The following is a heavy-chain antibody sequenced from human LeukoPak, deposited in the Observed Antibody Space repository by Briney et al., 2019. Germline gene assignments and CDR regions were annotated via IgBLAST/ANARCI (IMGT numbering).Heavy chain of an antibody. J-gene: IGHJ4*02. CDR1: GSPFSSYG. Sequence: TGGSLRLSCAASGSPFSSYGMHWVRQAPGKGLEWVAVIWYDGSNKYYADSVKGRFTISRDNSKNTLYLQMNSLRPEDTAVYYCAKDYYDSSGYPDNFDYWGQGTLVTVSS. D-gene: IGHD3-22*01. CDR3: AKDYYDSSGYPDNFDY. V-gene: IGHV3-30*02. CDR2: IWYDGSNK.